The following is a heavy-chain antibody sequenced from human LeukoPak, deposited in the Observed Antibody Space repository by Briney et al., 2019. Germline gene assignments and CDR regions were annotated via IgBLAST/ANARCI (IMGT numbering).Heavy chain of an antibody. D-gene: IGHD1-26*01. J-gene: IGHJ4*02. CDR2: IIPIFGTA. Sequence: ASVKVSCKASGGTFSSYAISWVRQAPGQGLEWMGGIIPIFGTANYAQKFQGRVTITADESTSTAYMELSSLRSEDTAVYYCATNRYSGSLDYWGQGTLVTVSS. V-gene: IGHV1-69*01. CDR1: GGTFSSYA. CDR3: ATNRYSGSLDY.